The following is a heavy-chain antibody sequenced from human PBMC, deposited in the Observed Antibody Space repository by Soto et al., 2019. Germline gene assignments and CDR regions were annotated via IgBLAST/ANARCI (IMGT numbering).Heavy chain of an antibody. Sequence: EVQLVESGGGLVQPGGSLRLSCAASGFTFSNYWMYWVRQAPGKGLVWVSRINSDGSVSSYADSVKGRLTISRDNVKNNPDLQKNRLKGEDTGVYYRAKGDCVCGPCYSLAGSFYYYMDVWGKGTTVTVFS. V-gene: IGHV3-74*01. CDR3: AKGDCVCGPCYSLAGSFYYYMDV. CDR2: INSDGSVS. CDR1: GFTFSNYW. D-gene: IGHD2-15*01. J-gene: IGHJ6*03.